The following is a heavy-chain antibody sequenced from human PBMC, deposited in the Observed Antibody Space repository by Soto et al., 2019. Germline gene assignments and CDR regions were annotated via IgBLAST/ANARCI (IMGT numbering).Heavy chain of an antibody. J-gene: IGHJ6*02. CDR1: GFTFSSYG. D-gene: IGHD2-2*01. V-gene: IGHV3-30*18. Sequence: QVQLVESGGGVVQPGRSLRLSCAASGFTFSSYGMHWVRQAPGKGLEWVAVISYDGSNKYYADSVKGRFTISRDNSKNTLYLQMNSLRAEDTAVYYCAKMLPPIVVVPAAIYYYYYYGMDVWGQGTTVTVSS. CDR3: AKMLPPIVVVPAAIYYYYYYGMDV. CDR2: ISYDGSNK.